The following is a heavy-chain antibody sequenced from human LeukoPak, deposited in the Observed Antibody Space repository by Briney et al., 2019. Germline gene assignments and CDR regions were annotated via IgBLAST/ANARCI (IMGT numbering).Heavy chain of an antibody. D-gene: IGHD4-11*01. V-gene: IGHV4-59*01. CDR1: GGSISSYY. CDR3: ATGIPDYSNCEDYFDY. CDR2: IYYSGST. Sequence: SETLSLTCTVSGGSISSYYWSWIRQPPGKGLEWIGYIYYSGSTNYNPSLKSRVTISVDTSKNQFSLKLSSVTAADTAVYYCATGIPDYSNCEDYFDYWGQGTLVTVSS. J-gene: IGHJ4*02.